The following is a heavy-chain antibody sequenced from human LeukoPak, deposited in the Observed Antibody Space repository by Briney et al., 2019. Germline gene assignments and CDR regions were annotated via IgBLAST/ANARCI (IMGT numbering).Heavy chain of an antibody. CDR2: IIPILGTT. CDR1: GGTFSSYA. V-gene: IGHV1-69*05. J-gene: IGHJ5*01. D-gene: IGHD1-26*01. Sequence: ASVKVSCKASGGTFSSYAFNWVRQAPGQGLQWMGGIIPILGTTNYAQQFQGRVTMTTDESTSTAFMELSSLRSEDTAIYYCATAYGSATLGFDSWGQGTLLTVSS. CDR3: ATAYGSATLGFDS.